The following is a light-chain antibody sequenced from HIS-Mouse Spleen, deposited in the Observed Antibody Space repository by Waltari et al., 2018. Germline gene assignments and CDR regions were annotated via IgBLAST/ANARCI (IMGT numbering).Light chain of an antibody. CDR1: RSDVGSYNL. Sequence: QSALTQPASVSGSPGQSITISCPGTRSDVGSYNLVTWYQQHPGKAPKLRIYEGSKRPSGVSNRFSGSKSGNTASLTISGLQAEDEADYYCCSYAGSSTLVFGGGTKLTVL. CDR3: CSYAGSSTLV. V-gene: IGLV2-23*01. J-gene: IGLJ3*02. CDR2: EGS.